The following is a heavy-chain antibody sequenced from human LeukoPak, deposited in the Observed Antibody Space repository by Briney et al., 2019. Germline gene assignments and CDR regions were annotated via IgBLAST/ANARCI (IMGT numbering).Heavy chain of an antibody. V-gene: IGHV4-39*01. CDR3: ARHYNSGWYFDY. J-gene: IGHJ4*02. CDR1: GDSISTSSYY. D-gene: IGHD6-19*01. CDR2: IYYTGST. Sequence: PPETLSLTCTVSGDSISTSSYYWGWIRQPPGKGLEWIGSIYYTGSTFYNPSLKSRVTISVDTSKNQFSLKLSSVTAADTAVYYCARHYNSGWYFDYWGQGTLVTVSS.